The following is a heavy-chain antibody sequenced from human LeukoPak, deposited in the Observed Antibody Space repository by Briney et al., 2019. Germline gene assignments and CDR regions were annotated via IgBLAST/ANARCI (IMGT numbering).Heavy chain of an antibody. V-gene: IGHV1-2*06. D-gene: IGHD5-18*01. J-gene: IGHJ4*02. CDR3: ARLTLYSYGNLDY. CDR1: GYTFTGYY. CDR2: INPNSGGT. Sequence: ASVKVSCKASGYTFTGYYMHWVRQAPGQGLEWMGRINPNSGGTNYAQKFQGRVTMTRDTSISTAYMELSSVTAADTAVYYCARLTLYSYGNLDYWGQGTLVTVSS.